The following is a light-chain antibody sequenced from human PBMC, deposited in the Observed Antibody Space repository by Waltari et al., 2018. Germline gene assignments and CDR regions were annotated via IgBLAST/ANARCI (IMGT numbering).Light chain of an antibody. CDR2: YDT. Sequence: SYVLTQSPSVSVAPGKTAKISCGGSNIETKNVPWSQQRRGQAPVLVIYYDTDRPTGIPDRFSGSNSGNTATLTISGVEVGDEADYYCQVWDTSRDNVVFGGGTKLTVL. CDR1: NIETKN. V-gene: IGLV3-21*01. CDR3: QVWDTSRDNVV. J-gene: IGLJ2*01.